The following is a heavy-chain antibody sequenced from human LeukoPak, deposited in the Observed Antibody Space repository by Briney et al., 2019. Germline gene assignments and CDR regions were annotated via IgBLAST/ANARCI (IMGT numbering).Heavy chain of an antibody. CDR1: GFTFSSYW. J-gene: IGHJ4*02. D-gene: IGHD1-7*01. Sequence: GGSLRLSCAASGFTFSSYWMHWVRQAPGKRLVWVSRISSDGSSTRYADSVKGRFTISRDNAKNTLFLQMNSLRAEDTAVYYCARDNNWNYPDYWGQGTLVTVSS. CDR2: ISSDGSST. V-gene: IGHV3-74*01. CDR3: ARDNNWNYPDY.